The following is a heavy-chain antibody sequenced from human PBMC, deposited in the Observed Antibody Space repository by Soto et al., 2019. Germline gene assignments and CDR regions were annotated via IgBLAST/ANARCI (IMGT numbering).Heavy chain of an antibody. V-gene: IGHV4-31*03. CDR2: IYYSGST. J-gene: IGHJ4*02. CDR3: ARDSSSSSSGPFDY. CDR1: GGSISSGGYY. Sequence: SETLSLTCTVSGGSISSGGYYWSWIRQHPGKGLEWIGYIYYSGSTYYNPSLKSRVTISVDTSKNQLSLKLSSVTAADTAVYYCARDSSSSSSGPFDYWGQGTLVTVSS. D-gene: IGHD6-6*01.